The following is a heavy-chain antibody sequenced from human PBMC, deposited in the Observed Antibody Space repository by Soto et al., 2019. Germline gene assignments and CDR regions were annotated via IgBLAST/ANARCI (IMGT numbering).Heavy chain of an antibody. CDR1: GGSIGSGEYY. CDR2: ISYSGST. J-gene: IGHJ5*02. D-gene: IGHD3-3*01. CDR3: ARVLFGRGNWFDP. V-gene: IGHV4-30-4*02. Sequence: PSETLSLTCTVSGGSIGSGEYYWTWIRQPPGKGLEWIGYISYSGSTHYSPSLKSRVSITVDTSKNQFSLRLSSVTAADTAVYYCARVLFGRGNWFDPWGQRTLVTVSS.